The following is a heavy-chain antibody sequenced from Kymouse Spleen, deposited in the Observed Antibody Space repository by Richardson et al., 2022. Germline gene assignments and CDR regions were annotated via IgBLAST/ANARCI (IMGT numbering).Heavy chain of an antibody. CDR2: IKSKTDGGTT. V-gene: IGHV3-15*01. J-gene: IGHJ6*02. CDR3: TCWTLYYYGMDV. CDR1: GFTFSNAW. Sequence: EVQLVESGGGLVKPGGSLRLSCAASGFTFSNAWMSWVRQAPGKGLEWVGRIKSKTDGGTTDYAAPVKGRFTISRDDSKNTLYLQMNSLKTEDTAVYYCTCWTLYYYGMDVWGQGTTVTVSS. D-gene: IGHD1-1*01,IGHD1-20*01,IGHD1-7*01.